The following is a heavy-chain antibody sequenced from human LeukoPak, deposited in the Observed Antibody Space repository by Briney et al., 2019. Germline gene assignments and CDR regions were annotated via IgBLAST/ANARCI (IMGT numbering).Heavy chain of an antibody. Sequence: GGSLRLSCAASGFTFSDYYMSWIPQAPGKGREGGSYISSSSSYTKYADSVRGRFTISRDNAKNSLYLQMNSLRAEDTAVYYCAINSIVVPAAMDFDYWGQGTLVTVSS. CDR3: AINSIVVPAAMDFDY. CDR1: GFTFSDYY. J-gene: IGHJ4*02. D-gene: IGHD2-2*01. V-gene: IGHV3-11*06. CDR2: ISSSSSYT.